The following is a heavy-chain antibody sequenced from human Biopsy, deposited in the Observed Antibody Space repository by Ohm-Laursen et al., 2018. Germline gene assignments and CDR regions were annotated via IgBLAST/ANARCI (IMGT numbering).Heavy chain of an antibody. CDR3: SREQHYYSA. D-gene: IGHD2-21*02. V-gene: IGHV1-2*06. Sequence: ASVKVSCKPTGYTFTDDQIHWVREAPGQGLEWMGLVNPKKGDTRYAQKFQGRVTMTSDVFVATAYMELTGLTLDDTAVYFCSREQHYYSAWGQGTLVTVSS. CDR1: GYTFTDDQ. J-gene: IGHJ5*02. CDR2: VNPKKGDT.